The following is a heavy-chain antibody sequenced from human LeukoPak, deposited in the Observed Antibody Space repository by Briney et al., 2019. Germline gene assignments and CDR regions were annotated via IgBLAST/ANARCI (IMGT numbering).Heavy chain of an antibody. CDR1: GFTFSSYA. CDR3: ARESSSGWYFFDY. D-gene: IGHD6-19*01. V-gene: IGHV3-30*04. J-gene: IGHJ4*02. Sequence: QPGRSLRLSCAASGFTFSSYAMHWVRQAPGKGLEWVAVISYDGSDKYYADSVKGRFTISRDNSKNTLYLQMNSLRAEDTAVYYCARESSSGWYFFDYGGQGTLVTVSA. CDR2: ISYDGSDK.